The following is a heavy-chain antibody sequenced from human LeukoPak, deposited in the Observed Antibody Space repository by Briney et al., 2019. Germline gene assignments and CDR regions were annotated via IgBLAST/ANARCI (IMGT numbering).Heavy chain of an antibody. J-gene: IGHJ5*02. V-gene: IGHV4-31*03. CDR2: IHHSGST. D-gene: IGHD3-10*01. CDR1: GGSISSGGYY. CDR3: ANYGSGSYRFDP. Sequence: SETLSLTCTVSGGSISSGGYYWSWIRQHPGKGLEWIGYIHHSGSTYYNPSLKSRLIISLDTSKNQFSLKLNSVTAADTAVYYCANYGSGSYRFDPWGQGALVTVSS.